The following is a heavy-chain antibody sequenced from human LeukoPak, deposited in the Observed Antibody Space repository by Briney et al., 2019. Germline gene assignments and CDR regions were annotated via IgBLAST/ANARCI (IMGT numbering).Heavy chain of an antibody. D-gene: IGHD3-9*01. J-gene: IGHJ5*02. CDR2: ISSGSSYI. V-gene: IGHV3-21*01. Sequence: GGSLRLSCAASGFTFSSYSMNWVRQASGKGLEWVSSISSGSSYIYYADSVKGRFTTSRDNAKNSLYLQMNSLRAEDTAVYYCARDREREYYDILTGYYTSWFDPWGQGTLVTVSS. CDR3: ARDREREYYDILTGYYTSWFDP. CDR1: GFTFSSYS.